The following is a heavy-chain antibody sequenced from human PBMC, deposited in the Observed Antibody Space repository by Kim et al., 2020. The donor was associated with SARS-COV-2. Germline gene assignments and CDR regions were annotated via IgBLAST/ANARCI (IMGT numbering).Heavy chain of an antibody. J-gene: IGHJ6*02. CDR2: ISYDGSNK. D-gene: IGHD6-6*01. CDR3: AKDQSGERIAARPSGYYYYYYGMDV. CDR1: GFTFSSYG. V-gene: IGHV3-30*18. Sequence: GGSLRLSCAASGFTFSSYGMHWVRQAPGKGLEWVAVISYDGSNKYYADSVKGRFTISRDNSKNTLYLQMNSLRAEDTAVYYCAKDQSGERIAARPSGYYYYYYGMDVWGQGTTVTVSS.